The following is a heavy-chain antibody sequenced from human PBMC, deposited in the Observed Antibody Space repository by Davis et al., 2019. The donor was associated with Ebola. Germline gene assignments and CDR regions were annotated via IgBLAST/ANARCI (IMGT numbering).Heavy chain of an antibody. V-gene: IGHV3-21*04. CDR3: STAFNSVTDGFDF. CDR1: GVTFRNYV. J-gene: IGHJ3*01. CDR2: IGGSVGHT. Sequence: GGSLRLSCAVSGVTFRNYVMSWVRQAPGKGLEWISCIGGSVGHTGYADSVRGRFTIARDSAKNSLYLQMNILTAEDTAMYYCSTAFNSVTDGFDFWGQGTMVNVSS. D-gene: IGHD4-17*01.